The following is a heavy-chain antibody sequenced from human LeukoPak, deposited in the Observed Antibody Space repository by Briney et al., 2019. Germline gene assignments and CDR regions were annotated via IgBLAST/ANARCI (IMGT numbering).Heavy chain of an antibody. J-gene: IGHJ4*02. Sequence: GGSLRLSCAASGFTFSSYAMSWVRQAPGKGLEWVSAISGSGGSTYYADSVKGRFTISRDNSKNTVYLQMNSLRAEDMDVYYCAKTTIGYSSGRYPGWPVDYWGQGTLVTVSS. CDR2: ISGSGGST. D-gene: IGHD6-19*01. CDR1: GFTFSSYA. V-gene: IGHV3-23*01. CDR3: AKTTIGYSSGRYPGWPVDY.